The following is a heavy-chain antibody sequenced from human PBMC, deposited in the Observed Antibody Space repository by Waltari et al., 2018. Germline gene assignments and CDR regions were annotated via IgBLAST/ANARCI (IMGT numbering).Heavy chain of an antibody. D-gene: IGHD2-2*01. Sequence: EVQLVESGGGLVQPGGSLTLSCTASGFTVTTNHVSWVRQAPGKGLGWVAIIYSGGSIYYADSVKGRFRISRDNSKNTVYFQMDGLRVEDTAVYYCARGPRYCGTTSCYSPHYWGQGTLVTVSS. CDR1: GFTVTTNH. CDR2: IYSGGSI. V-gene: IGHV3-66*01. CDR3: ARGPRYCGTTSCYSPHY. J-gene: IGHJ4*02.